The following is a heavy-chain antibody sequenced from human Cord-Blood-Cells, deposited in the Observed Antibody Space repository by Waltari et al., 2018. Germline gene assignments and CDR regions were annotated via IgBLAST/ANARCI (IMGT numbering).Heavy chain of an antibody. J-gene: IGHJ5*02. CDR2: IIPILGIA. V-gene: IGHV1-69*10. D-gene: IGHD3-10*01. CDR1: GGTFSSYA. CDR3: ASRPYYYGSGSYYWFDP. Sequence: QVQLVQSGAEAKKPGSSVKVSCKASGGTFSSYAISWVRQAPGQGLEWMGGIIPILGIANYAQKFQGRVTITADKSTSTVYMELSSLRSEDTAVYYCASRPYYYGSGSYYWFDPWGQGTLVTVSS.